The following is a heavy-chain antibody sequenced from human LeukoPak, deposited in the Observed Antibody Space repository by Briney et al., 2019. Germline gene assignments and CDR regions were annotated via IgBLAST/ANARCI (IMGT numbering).Heavy chain of an antibody. CDR3: ARRYDFWSGYPYAFDI. D-gene: IGHD3-3*01. J-gene: IGHJ3*02. V-gene: IGHV4-59*05. Sequence: PSETLSLTCTVSGGSISSYYWSWIRQPAGKGLEWIGRIYYSGSTYYNPSLKSRVTISVDTSKNQFSLKLSSVTAADTAVYYCARRYDFWSGYPYAFDIWGQGTMVTVSS. CDR1: GGSISSYY. CDR2: IYYSGST.